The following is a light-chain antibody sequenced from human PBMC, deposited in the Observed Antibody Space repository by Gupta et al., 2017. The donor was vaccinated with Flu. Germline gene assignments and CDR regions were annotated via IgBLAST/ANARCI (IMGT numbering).Light chain of an antibody. Sequence: VTTSCCGSSTNRGNYYASWYQQLPGTTPKLLMFDNNQRPSGIPDRFSGSKSGTSDTLAITGLQAGDEGDYYCETWDSRLSASVFGGGTKLTVL. CDR3: ETWDSRLSASV. CDR2: DNN. V-gene: IGLV1-51*01. J-gene: IGLJ3*02. CDR1: STNRGNYY.